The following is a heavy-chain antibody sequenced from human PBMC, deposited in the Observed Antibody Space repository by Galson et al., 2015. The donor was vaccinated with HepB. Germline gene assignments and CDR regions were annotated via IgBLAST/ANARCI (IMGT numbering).Heavy chain of an antibody. V-gene: IGHV3-30-3*01. D-gene: IGHD2-2*01. CDR3: AKATVSCSSTSCYYDLDY. Sequence: SLRLSCAASGFTFSSYAMHWVRQAPGKGLEWVAVISYDGSNKYYADSVKGRFTISRDNSKNTLYLQMNSLRAEDTAVYYCAKATVSCSSTSCYYDLDYWGQGTLVTVPS. J-gene: IGHJ4*02. CDR2: ISYDGSNK. CDR1: GFTFSSYA.